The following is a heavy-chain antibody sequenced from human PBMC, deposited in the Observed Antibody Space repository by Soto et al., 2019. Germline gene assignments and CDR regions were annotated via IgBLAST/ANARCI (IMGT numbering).Heavy chain of an antibody. J-gene: IGHJ4*02. Sequence: GGSLRLSCAASGFTFRSFTMNWVRQAPGKGLEWVSAISGSGGSTYYADSVKGRFTISRDNSKNTLYLQMNSLRAEDTAVYYCAKDEYSSSSSYFDYWGQGTLVTVSS. CDR3: AKDEYSSSSSYFDY. CDR1: GFTFRSFT. V-gene: IGHV3-23*01. D-gene: IGHD6-6*01. CDR2: ISGSGGST.